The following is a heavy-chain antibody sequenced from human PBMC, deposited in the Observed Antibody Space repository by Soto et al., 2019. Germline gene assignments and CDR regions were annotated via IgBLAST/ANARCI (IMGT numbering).Heavy chain of an antibody. Sequence: SVKVSCKASGSGFISSGIQWVRQAHGQRLEWIGGIVVASGQTNYAQNFRGRVAITRETSTATAYLELTGLTSEDTAVYFCSADRPDIGVGWWVWGQGTTVTVSS. J-gene: IGHJ6*02. D-gene: IGHD2-15*01. V-gene: IGHV1-58*02. CDR2: IVVASGQT. CDR3: SADRPDIGVGWWV. CDR1: GSGFISSG.